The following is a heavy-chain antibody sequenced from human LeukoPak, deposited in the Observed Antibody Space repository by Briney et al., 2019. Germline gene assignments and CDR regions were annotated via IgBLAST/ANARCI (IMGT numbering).Heavy chain of an antibody. J-gene: IGHJ4*02. CDR1: GFTFSNHW. V-gene: IGHV3-7*03. CDR2: INQDGSER. CDR3: ARAIAVAIFNY. D-gene: IGHD6-19*01. Sequence: PGGSLRLSCAASGFTFSNHWMTWVRQAPGKGPEWVANINQDGSERYYVDAVKGRFTISRDNAKNSLYLQMNSLRLEDTAVYYCARAIAVAIFNYWGQGTLVTVSS.